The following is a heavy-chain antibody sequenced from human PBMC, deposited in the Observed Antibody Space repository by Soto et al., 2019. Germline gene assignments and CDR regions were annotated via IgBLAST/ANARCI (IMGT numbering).Heavy chain of an antibody. CDR1: GFTFSTYR. Sequence: EVQLVESGGGLVQPGGSLRLSCAASGFTFSTYRMNWVRQAPGKGLEWVSYISSGSSTIYYADSVKGRFTISRDNAKNSLYLEMNRLRDEDTAVYYCARDYGSGGYFDYWGQGTLVTVSS. J-gene: IGHJ4*02. CDR3: ARDYGSGGYFDY. D-gene: IGHD3-10*01. V-gene: IGHV3-48*02. CDR2: ISSGSSTI.